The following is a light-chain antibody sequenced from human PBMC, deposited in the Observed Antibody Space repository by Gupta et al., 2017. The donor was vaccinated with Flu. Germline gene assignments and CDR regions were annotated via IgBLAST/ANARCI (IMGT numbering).Light chain of an antibody. CDR1: QSISSW. CDR3: QQYNSYPLT. J-gene: IGKJ1*01. Sequence: PSTLSASVGDRVTITCRASQSISSWLAWYQQKPGKAPKLLIYKASSLESGVPSRFSGSGSGTEFTLTISSLQPDDFATYYCQQYNSYPLTFGQGTKVEIK. CDR2: KAS. V-gene: IGKV1-5*03.